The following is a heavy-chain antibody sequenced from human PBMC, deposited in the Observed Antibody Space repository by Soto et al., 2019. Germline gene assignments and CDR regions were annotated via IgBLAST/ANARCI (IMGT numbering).Heavy chain of an antibody. Sequence: XGSLRLSCAASDFTFSSYAMSWVRQAPGKGLEWVSAISGSGSSSYYADSVKGRFTISRDNSKNTLYLQMNSLRAEDTAVYYCAKCSPRYSSGLKAYYFDHWGQRTLVTVSS. CDR2: ISGSGSSS. CDR1: DFTFSSYA. J-gene: IGHJ4*02. V-gene: IGHV3-23*01. CDR3: AKCSPRYSSGLKAYYFDH. D-gene: IGHD6-19*01.